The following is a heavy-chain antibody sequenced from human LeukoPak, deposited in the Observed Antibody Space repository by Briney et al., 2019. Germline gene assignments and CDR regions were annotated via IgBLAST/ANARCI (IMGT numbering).Heavy chain of an antibody. CDR3: ARDLGVDTAPSDY. V-gene: IGHV4-39*07. CDR1: GDSISTNTYS. Sequence: SETLSLTCTVSGDSISTNTYSWGWIRQPPGKGLEWIGSIYHSGSTYYNPSLKSRVTISVDTSKNQFSLKLSSVTAADTAVYYCARDLGVDTAPSDYWGQGTLVTVSS. J-gene: IGHJ4*02. D-gene: IGHD5-18*01. CDR2: IYHSGST.